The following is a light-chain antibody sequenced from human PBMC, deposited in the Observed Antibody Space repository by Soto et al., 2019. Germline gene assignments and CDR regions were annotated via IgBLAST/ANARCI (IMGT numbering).Light chain of an antibody. CDR1: QSVGTS. V-gene: IGKV3-11*01. CDR3: QQRSKWPIT. J-gene: IGKJ4*01. Sequence: EIVLTQSPAALSLSPGEGATLSCRASQSVGTSLAWYQQKPGQAPRLLIYDASNRATDTPARFSGSGSGTDFTLTVSSLEAEDLAVYYCQQRSKWPITFGGGTKVEIK. CDR2: DAS.